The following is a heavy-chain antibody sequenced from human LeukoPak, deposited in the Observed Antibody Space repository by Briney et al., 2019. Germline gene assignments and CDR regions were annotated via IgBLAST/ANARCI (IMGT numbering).Heavy chain of an antibody. CDR2: IYYSGST. CDR3: VGGDMSSIHYYGMDV. CDR1: GGSISSYY. V-gene: IGHV4-59*01. D-gene: IGHD2-21*01. J-gene: IGHJ6*02. Sequence: SETLSLTCTVSGGSISSYYWSWIRQPPGKGLEWIGYIYYSGSTNYNPSLKSRVTISVDTSRNQFSLILSSVTAADTAVYYCVGGDMSSIHYYGMDVWGQGTTVTVSS.